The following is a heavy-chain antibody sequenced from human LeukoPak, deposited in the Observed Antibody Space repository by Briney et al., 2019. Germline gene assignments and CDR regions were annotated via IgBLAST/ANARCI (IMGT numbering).Heavy chain of an antibody. Sequence: ASVKVSCKASGYTFTGYYIHWVRQAPGQGLEWMGWINPNSSGTNYAQKFQVRVTMTRDTSISTAYMELSRMRFDDAAVYYCARAGVPALFDYWGQGTLVTVSS. V-gene: IGHV1-2*02. CDR3: ARAGVPALFDY. D-gene: IGHD2-8*01. CDR2: INPNSSGT. J-gene: IGHJ4*02. CDR1: GYTFTGYY.